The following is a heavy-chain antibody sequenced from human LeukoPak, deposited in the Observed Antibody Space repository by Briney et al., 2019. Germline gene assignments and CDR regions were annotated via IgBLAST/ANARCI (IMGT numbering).Heavy chain of an antibody. CDR2: IYHSGTT. Sequence: SETLSLTCNVSGGPITGYYRRWIRQPPGQGLEWIGEIYHSGTTNYNPSLQSRVTMSVDKSKNQFSLKLSSVTAADTAVYYCATYFYGEYGSYYFDYWGQGTLVTVSS. J-gene: IGHJ4*02. CDR1: GGPITGYY. D-gene: IGHD4-17*01. V-gene: IGHV4-59*12. CDR3: ATYFYGEYGSYYFDY.